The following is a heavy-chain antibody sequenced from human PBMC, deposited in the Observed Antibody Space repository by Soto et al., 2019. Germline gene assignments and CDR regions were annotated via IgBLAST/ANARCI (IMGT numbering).Heavy chain of an antibody. CDR2: ISAYNGNT. CDR1: GYTFTSYG. Sequence: ASVKVSCKASGYTFTSYGISWVRQAPGQGLEWMGWISAYNGNTNYAQKLQGRVTITTDTSTSTAYMELRSLRSDDTAVYYCARVRYDYIWGSYRPYFDYWGQGTLVTVSS. J-gene: IGHJ4*02. CDR3: ARVRYDYIWGSYRPYFDY. D-gene: IGHD3-16*02. V-gene: IGHV1-18*01.